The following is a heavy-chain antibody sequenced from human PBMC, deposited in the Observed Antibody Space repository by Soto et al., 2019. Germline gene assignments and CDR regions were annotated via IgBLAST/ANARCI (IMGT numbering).Heavy chain of an antibody. Sequence: ASVKVSCKASGYTFTGYYMHWVRQAPGQGLEWMGWINPNSGGTNYAQKFQGRVTMTRDTSISTAYMELSRLRSDDTAVYYCARDFGVVPRIAGMDVWGQGTTATVAS. CDR2: INPNSGGT. D-gene: IGHD3-3*01. J-gene: IGHJ6*02. CDR1: GYTFTGYY. V-gene: IGHV1-2*02. CDR3: ARDFGVVPRIAGMDV.